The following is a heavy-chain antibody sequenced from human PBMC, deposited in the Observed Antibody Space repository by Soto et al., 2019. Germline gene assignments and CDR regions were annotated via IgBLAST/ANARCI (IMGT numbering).Heavy chain of an antibody. CDR1: GGSITSYY. CDR3: ARDIGRYCSGGSCSSPDWFDP. Sequence: SETLSLTCTVSGGSITSYYWSWIRQPPGKGLEWIGYMYYSGSTNYNPSLKSRVTISVDTSKNQFSLKLSSVTAADTAVYYCARDIGRYCSGGSCSSPDWFDPWGQGTLVAVSS. CDR2: MYYSGST. V-gene: IGHV4-59*12. J-gene: IGHJ5*02. D-gene: IGHD2-15*01.